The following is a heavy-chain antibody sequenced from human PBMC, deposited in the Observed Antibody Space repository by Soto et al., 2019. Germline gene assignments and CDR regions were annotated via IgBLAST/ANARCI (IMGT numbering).Heavy chain of an antibody. CDR3: AKTYYYDSSGYLIQGPFDY. CDR1: GFTFSSYA. D-gene: IGHD3-22*01. J-gene: IGHJ4*02. V-gene: IGHV3-23*01. CDR2: ISGSGGST. Sequence: GGSLRLSCAASGFTFSSYAMSWVRRAPGKGLEWVSAISGSGGSTYYADSVKGRFTISRDNSKNTLYLQMNSLRAEDKAVYYCAKTYYYDSSGYLIQGPFDYWGQGTLVTRSS.